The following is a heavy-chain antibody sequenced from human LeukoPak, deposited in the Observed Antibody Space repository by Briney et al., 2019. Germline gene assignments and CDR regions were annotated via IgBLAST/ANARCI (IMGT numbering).Heavy chain of an antibody. CDR2: IYYSGST. CDR1: GGSISSGDYY. J-gene: IGHJ5*02. Sequence: SETLSLTCTVSGGSISSGDYYWSWIRQPPGKGLEWIGYIYYSGSTYYNPSLKSRVTISVDTSKNQFSLKLSSVTAADTAVYYCARGYGDDYDFWSGYYENWFDPWGQGTLVTVSS. D-gene: IGHD3-3*01. V-gene: IGHV4-30-4*01. CDR3: ARGYGDDYDFWSGYYENWFDP.